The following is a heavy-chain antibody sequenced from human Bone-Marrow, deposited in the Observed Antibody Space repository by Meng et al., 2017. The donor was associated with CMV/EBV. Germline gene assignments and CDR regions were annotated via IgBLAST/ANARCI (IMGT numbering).Heavy chain of an antibody. CDR1: EYAYTSYA. Sequence: SEYAYTSYAMHWVRQAPGQRLEWMGWINAGNGSTKYSQKFQGRVTITRDTSASTAYMELSSLRSEDTAVYYCARAFITMVRGVTWFDPWGQGTLVTVSS. CDR2: INAGNGST. D-gene: IGHD3-10*01. CDR3: ARAFITMVRGVTWFDP. V-gene: IGHV1-3*01. J-gene: IGHJ5*02.